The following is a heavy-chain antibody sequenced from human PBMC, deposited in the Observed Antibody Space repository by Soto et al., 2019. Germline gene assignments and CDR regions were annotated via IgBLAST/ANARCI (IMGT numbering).Heavy chain of an antibody. J-gene: IGHJ4*02. CDR3: ARQDSRGWWYYFDY. Sequence: PSETLSLTCTVSGGSISSYYWSWIRQPPGKGLEWIGYIYYSVSTNYNPSLKSRVTISVDTSKNQFSLKLSSVTAADTAVYYCARQDSRGWWYYFDYWGQGTLVTVPS. CDR2: IYYSVST. D-gene: IGHD6-19*01. CDR1: GGSISSYY. V-gene: IGHV4-59*01.